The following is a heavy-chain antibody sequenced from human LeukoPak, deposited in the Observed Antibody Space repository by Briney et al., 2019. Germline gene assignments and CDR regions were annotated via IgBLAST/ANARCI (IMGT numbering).Heavy chain of an antibody. J-gene: IGHJ4*02. CDR2: ISGSGGST. CDR3: ATSTPFWSGNDFDY. V-gene: IGHV3-23*01. CDR1: GFTFSSYA. Sequence: GGSLRLSCAASGFTFSSYAVTWVRQAPGRGLEWVSAISGSGGSTYYADSVKGRFTISRDNSKNTLYLQMNSLRAEDTAVYYCATSTPFWSGNDFDYWGQGTLVTVSS. D-gene: IGHD3-3*01.